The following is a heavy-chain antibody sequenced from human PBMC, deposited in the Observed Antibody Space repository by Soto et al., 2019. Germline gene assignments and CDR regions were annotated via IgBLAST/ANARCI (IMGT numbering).Heavy chain of an antibody. D-gene: IGHD5-12*01. V-gene: IGHV1-18*01. CDR3: ARKRNGYNSRYFDY. J-gene: IGHJ4*02. CDR1: GYTFTSYG. Sequence: VASVKVSCKASGYTFTSYGISWVRQAPGQGLEWMGWISAYNGNTNYAQKLQGRVTMTTDTSTSTAYMELRSLRSDDTAVYYCARKRNGYNSRYFDYWGQGTLVTVSS. CDR2: ISAYNGNT.